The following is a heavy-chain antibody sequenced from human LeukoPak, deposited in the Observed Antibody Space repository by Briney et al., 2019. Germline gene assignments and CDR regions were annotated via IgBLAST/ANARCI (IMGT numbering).Heavy chain of an antibody. CDR2: SSSSSSSI. D-gene: IGHD3-22*01. CDR1: VFTFSSYS. J-gene: IGHJ3*02. CDR3: ARKGYYSQAFDM. V-gene: IGHV3-48*01. Sequence: GVSLILSCAASVFTFSSYSMNWGRQAPGKGLEWVSYSYSSSSSSSIYYADSVKGRFTISRDNAKNSLYLQMNSLRAEDTAVYYCARKGYYSQAFDMWGQGTMVTVSS.